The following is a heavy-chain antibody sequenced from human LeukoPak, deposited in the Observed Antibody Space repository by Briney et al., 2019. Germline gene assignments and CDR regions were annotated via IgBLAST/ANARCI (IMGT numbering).Heavy chain of an antibody. D-gene: IGHD5-18*01. CDR3: ARGRDTAMVTDY. J-gene: IGHJ4*02. Sequence: GSSVKVSCKASGGTFSSYAISWVRQAPGQGLEWMGRIIPILGIANYAQKFQGRVTITADKSTSTAYMELSSLRSEDTAVYYCARGRDTAMVTDYWGQGTLVTVSS. CDR2: IIPILGIA. CDR1: GGTFSSYA. V-gene: IGHV1-69*04.